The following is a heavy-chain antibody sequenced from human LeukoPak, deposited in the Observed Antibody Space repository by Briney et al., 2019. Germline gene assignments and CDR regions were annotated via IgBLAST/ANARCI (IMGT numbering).Heavy chain of an antibody. CDR3: ARGGYSGSYPLYYYYGMDV. D-gene: IGHD1-26*01. V-gene: IGHV4-30-4*01. Sequence: PSETLSLTCTVSGGSISSGDYYWSWIRQPPGKGLEWIGYIFYSGSTYYNPSLKSRVTISVDTSNNQFSLKLSSVTAADTAVYYCARGGYSGSYPLYYYYGMDVWGQGTTVTVSS. CDR2: IFYSGST. CDR1: GGSISSGDYY. J-gene: IGHJ6*02.